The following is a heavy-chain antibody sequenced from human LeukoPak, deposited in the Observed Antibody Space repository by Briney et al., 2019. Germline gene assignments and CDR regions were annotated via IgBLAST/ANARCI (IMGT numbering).Heavy chain of an antibody. V-gene: IGHV4-34*01. CDR3: ARERKRYCSGGSCYLYYYYYYMDV. D-gene: IGHD2-15*01. Sequence: SETLSLTCAVYGGSFSGYYWSWIRQPPGKGLEWIGEINHSGSTNYNSSLKSRVTISVDTSKNQFSLKLSSVTAADTAVYYCARERKRYCSGGSCYLYYYYYYMDVWGKGTTVTVSS. CDR2: INHSGST. J-gene: IGHJ6*03. CDR1: GGSFSGYY.